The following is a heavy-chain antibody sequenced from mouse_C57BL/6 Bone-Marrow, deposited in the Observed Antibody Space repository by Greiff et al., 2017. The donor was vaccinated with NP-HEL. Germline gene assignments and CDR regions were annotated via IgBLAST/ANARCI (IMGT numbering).Heavy chain of an antibody. CDR1: GFTFSDYY. Sequence: EVKVVESEGGLVQPGSSVKLSCTASGFTFSDYYMAWVRQVPEKGLEWVANINYDGSSTYYLDSLKSRFIISRDNAKNILYLQMSSLKSEDTATYYCAREGGLRRRTYAMDYWGQGTSVTVSS. D-gene: IGHD2-4*01. V-gene: IGHV5-16*01. CDR2: INYDGSST. CDR3: AREGGLRRRTYAMDY. J-gene: IGHJ4*01.